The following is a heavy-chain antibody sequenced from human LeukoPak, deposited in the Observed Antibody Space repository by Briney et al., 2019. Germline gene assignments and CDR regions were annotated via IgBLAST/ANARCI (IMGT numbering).Heavy chain of an antibody. CDR3: ARTYYDILTGYYYFDC. CDR1: GGSVSSGSYY. J-gene: IGHJ4*02. D-gene: IGHD3-9*01. Sequence: SETLSVTCTVSGGSVSSGSYYFSWIRQPPGKGLEWIGYIYYSGSTNYNPSLKSRVTISVDTSKNQFSLKLSSVTAADTAVYYCARTYYDILTGYYYFDCWGQGTLVTVSS. V-gene: IGHV4-61*01. CDR2: IYYSGST.